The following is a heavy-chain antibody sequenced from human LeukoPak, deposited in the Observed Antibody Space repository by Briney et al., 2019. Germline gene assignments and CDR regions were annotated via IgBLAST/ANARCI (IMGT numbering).Heavy chain of an antibody. CDR1: GFTFSSYG. J-gene: IGHJ4*02. V-gene: IGHV3-30*18. Sequence: PGGSLRLSCAASGFTFSSYGMHWVRQAPGKGLEWVAVISYDGSNKYYADSVKGRFTISRDNSKNTLYLQMNSLRAEDTAVYYCAKAYYDFWSGYLFDFGGQGTLVTVSS. CDR2: ISYDGSNK. CDR3: AKAYYDFWSGYLFDF. D-gene: IGHD3-3*01.